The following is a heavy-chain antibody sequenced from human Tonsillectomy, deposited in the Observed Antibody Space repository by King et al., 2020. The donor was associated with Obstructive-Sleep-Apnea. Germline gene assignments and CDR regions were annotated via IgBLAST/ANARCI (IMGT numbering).Heavy chain of an antibody. Sequence: VQLVQSGGGLVQPGGSLRLSCAASGFTFSSYAMSWVRQAPGKGLEWVSAISGSGGSTYYADSVKGRFTISRDNSKNTLYLQMNSLRAEDTAVYYCAKDGSKGVLMVYALGSYWFDPWGQGTLVTVSS. CDR3: AKDGSKGVLMVYALGSYWFDP. CDR2: ISGSGGST. V-gene: IGHV3-23*04. CDR1: GFTFSSYA. J-gene: IGHJ5*02. D-gene: IGHD2-8*01.